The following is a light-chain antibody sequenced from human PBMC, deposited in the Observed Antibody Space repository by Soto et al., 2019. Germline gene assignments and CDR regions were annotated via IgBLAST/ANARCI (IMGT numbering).Light chain of an antibody. CDR3: SSWTSNRTML. CDR1: SSDVGAYNF. CDR2: EVG. V-gene: IGLV2-14*01. J-gene: IGLJ2*01. Sequence: QSALTQPASVSGSPGQSITISCTGTSSDVGAYNFVSWYQHYPGKAPKLMVYEVGDRPSGVSNRFSGSKSGNTASLTISGLQAEDEADYYCSSWTSNRTMLFGGGTKLTVL.